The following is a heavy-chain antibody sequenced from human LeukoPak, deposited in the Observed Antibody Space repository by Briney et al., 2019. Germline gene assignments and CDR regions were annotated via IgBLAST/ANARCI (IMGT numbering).Heavy chain of an antibody. D-gene: IGHD6-19*01. CDR2: INHSGST. V-gene: IGHV4-34*01. J-gene: IGHJ5*02. CDR1: GGSFSGYY. CDR3: ARVGGYSSGWTNWFDP. Sequence: PSETLSPTCAVYGGSFSGYYWSWIRQPPGKGLEWIGEINHSGSTNYNPSLKSRVTISVDTSKNQFSLKLSSVTAADTAVYYCARVGGYSSGWTNWFDPWGQGTLVTVSS.